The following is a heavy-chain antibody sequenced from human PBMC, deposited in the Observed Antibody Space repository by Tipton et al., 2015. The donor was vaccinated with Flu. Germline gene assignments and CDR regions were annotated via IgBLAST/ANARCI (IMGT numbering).Heavy chain of an antibody. Sequence: TLSLTCTVSGGSISSGGYYWSWIRQHPGKGLEWIGYIYYSGSTYYNPSLKSRVTISVDTSKNQFSLKLSSVTAADTAVYYCARDVGLDGPNGVCYRSGWYIRAFDIWGQGTMVAVSS. CDR1: GGSISSGGYY. CDR3: ARDVGLDGPNGVCYRSGWYIRAFDI. D-gene: IGHD2-8*01. V-gene: IGHV4-31*03. CDR2: IYYSGST. J-gene: IGHJ3*02.